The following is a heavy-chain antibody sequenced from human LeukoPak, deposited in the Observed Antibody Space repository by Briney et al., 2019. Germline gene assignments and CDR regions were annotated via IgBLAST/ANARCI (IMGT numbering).Heavy chain of an antibody. V-gene: IGHV3-23*01. D-gene: IGHD5-24*01. Sequence: GGSLRLSCAASGFTFSTYGMSWVRQAPGKGLEWVSTLSTSTTRTYYADSVKGRFTISRDNSKNTLILQMNSLRAEDTAVYYCAKSGYNRFDYWGQGILVTVSS. CDR3: AKSGYNRFDY. CDR1: GFTFSTYG. J-gene: IGHJ4*02. CDR2: LSTSTTRT.